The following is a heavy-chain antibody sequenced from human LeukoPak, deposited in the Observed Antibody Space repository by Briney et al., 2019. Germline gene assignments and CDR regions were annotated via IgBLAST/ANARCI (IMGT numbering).Heavy chain of an antibody. CDR1: GGSISSYY. CDR3: ASINYYYYYMDV. CDR2: IYYSGST. J-gene: IGHJ6*03. V-gene: IGHV4-59*01. Sequence: SETLSLTCTVSGGSISSYYWSWLRQPPGKGLEWFGYIYYSGSTNYNPSLKSRVTISVDTSKNQFSLKLSSVTAADTAVYYCASINYYYYYMDVWGKGTTVTVSS.